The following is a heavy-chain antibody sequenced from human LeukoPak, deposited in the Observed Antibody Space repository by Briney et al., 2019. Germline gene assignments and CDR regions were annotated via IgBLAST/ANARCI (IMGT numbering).Heavy chain of an antibody. CDR2: ISAFNGHT. Sequence: ASVKVSCKASNYTYTDYGIYWVRQAPGQGLDGVGWISAFNGHTYYAQKLQGRIPMTTDAPTATAHMELRSLRSDDTAVYYCARALAVLGRGPRDFDFWGQGTLVTVSS. D-gene: IGHD4/OR15-4a*01. J-gene: IGHJ4*02. CDR3: ARALAVLGRGPRDFDF. V-gene: IGHV1-18*01. CDR1: NYTYTDYG.